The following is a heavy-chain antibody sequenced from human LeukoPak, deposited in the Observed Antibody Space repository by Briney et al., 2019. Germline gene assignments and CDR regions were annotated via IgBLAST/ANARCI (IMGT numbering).Heavy chain of an antibody. CDR1: GYTFTGYY. CDR3: ARDWTAYSSSGSIFDY. CDR2: INPSVGST. D-gene: IGHD3-22*01. J-gene: IGHJ4*02. Sequence: GASVKVSCKASGYTFTGYYMHWVRQAPGRGLEWMGIINPSVGSTDYAQKFQGRVTMTRDTSTNTVYMELSSLRSEDTAVYYCARDWTAYSSSGSIFDYWGQGTLVTVSS. V-gene: IGHV1-46*01.